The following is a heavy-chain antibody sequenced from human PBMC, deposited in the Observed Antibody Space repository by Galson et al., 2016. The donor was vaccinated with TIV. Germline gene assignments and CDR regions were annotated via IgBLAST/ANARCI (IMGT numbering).Heavy chain of an antibody. CDR1: GYTLSHYY. CDR3: ATFSGARGPFDY. Sequence: SVKVSCKASGYTLSHYYMHWVRQAPGQGLEWVGVIDSLGGGTTYAPQFQGRVTMTRDTSTSTVYMELTSLKSDDTAVLYCATFSGARGPFDYWGQGTLVAVSS. CDR2: IDSLGGGT. J-gene: IGHJ4*02. D-gene: IGHD2-15*01. V-gene: IGHV1-46*01.